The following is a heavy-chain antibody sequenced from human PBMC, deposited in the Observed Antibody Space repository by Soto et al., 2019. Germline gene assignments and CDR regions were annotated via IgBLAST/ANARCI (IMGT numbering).Heavy chain of an antibody. D-gene: IGHD3-10*01. CDR1: GASINSAY. J-gene: IGHJ4*01. Sequence: PSETLSLTCTVSGASINSAYWSWIRQPPGKGLEWIGYIYYTGSTDYNPSLKSRVTISLDTTKNQISLKLSSVTAADTAIYYCARGHWELAYWGQGTLVTVS. CDR3: ARGHWELAY. CDR2: IYYTGST. V-gene: IGHV4-59*08.